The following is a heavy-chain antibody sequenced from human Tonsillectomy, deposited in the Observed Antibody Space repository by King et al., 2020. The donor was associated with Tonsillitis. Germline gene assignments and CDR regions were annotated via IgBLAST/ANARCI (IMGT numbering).Heavy chain of an antibody. CDR2: TKPDGSEN. Sequence: QLVQSGGGLVQPGGNLRLSCVASGFTYSASWMTWVRQAPGKGLEWVATTKPDGSENWYVDSVKGRFTISRDNAKNSLYLQMNSLRAEDTAVYYCARDQGYSSFDFWGQGTLVTVSS. J-gene: IGHJ4*02. V-gene: IGHV3-7*04. CDR3: ARDQGYSSFDF. D-gene: IGHD2-21*01. CDR1: GFTYSASW.